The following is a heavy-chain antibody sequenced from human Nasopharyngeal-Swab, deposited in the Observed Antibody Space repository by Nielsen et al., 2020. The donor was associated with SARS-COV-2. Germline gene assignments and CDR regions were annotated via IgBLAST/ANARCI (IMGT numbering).Heavy chain of an antibody. Sequence: ASAKVSCKASGYTFTSNDITCVRQAPGQGLEWMGRISPSNGNTKYAQRFQGRVTMTTDTSTRTAYMELRSLTSADTAVYYCATERSGVVPGPLGLSPWFLYYYMDVWGKGTTVTVSS. CDR1: GYTFTSND. CDR2: ISPSNGNT. V-gene: IGHV1-18*04. D-gene: IGHD2-2*01. CDR3: ATERSGVVPGPLGLSPWFLYYYMDV. J-gene: IGHJ6*03.